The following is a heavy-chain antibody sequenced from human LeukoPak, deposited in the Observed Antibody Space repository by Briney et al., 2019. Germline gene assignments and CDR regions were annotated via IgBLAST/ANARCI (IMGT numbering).Heavy chain of an antibody. V-gene: IGHV3-30*18. J-gene: IGHJ6*02. CDR2: ISYDGSNK. CDR1: GFTFSSYG. Sequence: GRSLRLSCAASGFTFSSYGIHWVRQAPGKGLAWVAVISYDGSNKYYADSVKGRFTISRDNSKNTLYLQMNSLRAEDTAVYYCAKDSSPVDYYYYGMDVWGQGTTVTVSS. CDR3: AKDSSPVDYYYYGMDV.